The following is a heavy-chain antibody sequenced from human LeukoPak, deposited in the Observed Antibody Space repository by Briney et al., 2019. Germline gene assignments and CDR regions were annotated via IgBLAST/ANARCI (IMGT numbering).Heavy chain of an antibody. CDR3: ARGGPVQYGTSCSDY. Sequence: GASVKVSCKASGYTFTTYHMHWVRQAPGQGLEWMGTINPSGGSTTYAQKFQGRVTMTRETSTSTVYMEVNSLRSEDTAMYYCARGGPVQYGTSCSDYWGQGTLVTVSS. J-gene: IGHJ4*02. V-gene: IGHV1-46*01. D-gene: IGHD6-6*01. CDR2: INPSGGST. CDR1: GYTFTTYH.